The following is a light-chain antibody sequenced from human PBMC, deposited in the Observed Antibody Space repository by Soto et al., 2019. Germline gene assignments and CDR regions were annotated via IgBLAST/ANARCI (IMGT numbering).Light chain of an antibody. V-gene: IGKV2-28*01. CDR2: LGS. J-gene: IGKJ2*01. CDR1: QSLLHSNGYNY. Sequence: DIVMTQSPLSLPVTPGEPASLSCRSSQSLLHSNGYNYLDWYLQKPGQSPQLLIYLGSNRASGVPDRFSGSGSGTDFTLKISRVEAEAVGVFYCMQALQTPYMYTFGQGTKLEIK. CDR3: MQALQTPYMYT.